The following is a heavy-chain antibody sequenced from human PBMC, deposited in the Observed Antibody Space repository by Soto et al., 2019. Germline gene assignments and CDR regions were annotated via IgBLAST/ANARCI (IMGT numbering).Heavy chain of an antibody. V-gene: IGHV3-23*01. J-gene: IGHJ4*02. Sequence: PGGSLRLSCAASGFTFSSYAMSWVRQAPGKGLEWVSAISGGGGSTYYADSVKGRFTISRDNAKNTLYLQMNSLRAEDTAVYYCARDRGYCSSTSCSQFGYWGQGTLVTVSS. CDR3: ARDRGYCSSTSCSQFGY. D-gene: IGHD2-2*01. CDR1: GFTFSSYA. CDR2: ISGGGGST.